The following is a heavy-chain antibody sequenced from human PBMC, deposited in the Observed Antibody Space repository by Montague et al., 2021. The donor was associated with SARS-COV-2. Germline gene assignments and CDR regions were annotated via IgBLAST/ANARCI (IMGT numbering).Heavy chain of an antibody. CDR2: INHSGRT. V-gene: IGHV4-34*01. CDR1: GGSFSGYY. CDR3: VRGNRGVATLYHYHAMDV. Sequence: SETLSLTCAVYGGSFSGYYWTWIRQPPGKGLEWIGDINHSGRTDYNPSLKSRVTISADTSKNQFSLKLSSVTAADTAVYFCVRGNRGVATLYHYHAMDVWGQGPTVTVS. D-gene: IGHD3-10*01. J-gene: IGHJ6*02.